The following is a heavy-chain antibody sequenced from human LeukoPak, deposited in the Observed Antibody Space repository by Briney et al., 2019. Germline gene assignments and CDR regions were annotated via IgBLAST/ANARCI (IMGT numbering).Heavy chain of an antibody. J-gene: IGHJ4*02. CDR2: ISSSSSYI. CDR3: ARGEVVVAAELDY. Sequence: GGSLRPSCAASGFTFSSYSMNWVRQAPGKGLEWVSSISSSSSYIYYADSVKGRFTISRDNAKNSLYLQMNSLRAEDTAVYYCARGEVVVAAELDYWGQGTLVTVSS. V-gene: IGHV3-21*01. D-gene: IGHD2-15*01. CDR1: GFTFSSYS.